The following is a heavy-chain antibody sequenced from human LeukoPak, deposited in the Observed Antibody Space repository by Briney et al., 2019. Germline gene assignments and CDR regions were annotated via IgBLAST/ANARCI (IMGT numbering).Heavy chain of an antibody. V-gene: IGHV3-21*01. CDR1: GFTFSSYS. D-gene: IGHD3-10*01. Sequence: GGSLRLSCAASGFTFSSYSMNWVRQAPGKGLEWVSSISSSSSYIYYADSVKGRFTISRDNAKTSLYLQMNSLRAEDTAVYYCARDGYGSGGPIDYWGQGTLVTVSS. CDR2: ISSSSSYI. CDR3: ARDGYGSGGPIDY. J-gene: IGHJ4*02.